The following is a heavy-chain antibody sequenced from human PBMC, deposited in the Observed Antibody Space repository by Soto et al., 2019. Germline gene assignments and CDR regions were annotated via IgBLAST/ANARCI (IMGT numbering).Heavy chain of an antibody. V-gene: IGHV2-26*01. CDR1: GFSLGNARMG. Sequence: SGPTLVNPTETLTLTCTFSGFSLGNARMGVSWIRQPPGKALEWLAHIFSNDEKSYSTSLKSRLTISKDTSKSQVVLTMTNMDPVDTATYYCARIQSEPSAYYYYGMDVWGQGTTVTVSS. J-gene: IGHJ6*02. D-gene: IGHD6-6*01. CDR2: IFSNDEK. CDR3: ARIQSEPSAYYYYGMDV.